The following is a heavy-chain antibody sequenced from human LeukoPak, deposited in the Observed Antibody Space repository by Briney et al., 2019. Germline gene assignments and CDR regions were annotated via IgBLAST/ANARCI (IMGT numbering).Heavy chain of an antibody. CDR2: ISSSSSYI. V-gene: IGHV3-21*01. CDR1: GFTFSSYS. Sequence: GGSLRLSCAASGFTFSSYSMNWVRQAPGKGLEWVSSISSSSSYIYYADSVKGRFTISRDNAKNSLYLQMDSLRAEDTAVYYCARDASIAAAGESDYWGQGTLVTVSS. CDR3: ARDASIAAAGESDY. D-gene: IGHD6-13*01. J-gene: IGHJ4*02.